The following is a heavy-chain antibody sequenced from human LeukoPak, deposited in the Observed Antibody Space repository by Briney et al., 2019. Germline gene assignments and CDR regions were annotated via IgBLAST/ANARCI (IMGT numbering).Heavy chain of an antibody. CDR1: GGSFSGYY. CDR3: ARIFRRKRLLAQKHWYFDL. J-gene: IGHJ2*01. CDR2: INHSGST. V-gene: IGHV4-34*01. D-gene: IGHD3-22*01. Sequence: SETLSLTCAVYGGSFSGYYWSWIRQPPGKGLEWIGEINHSGSTNYNPSLKSRVTISVDTSKNQFSLKLSSVTAADTAVYYCARIFRRKRLLAQKHWYFDLWGRGTLVTVSS.